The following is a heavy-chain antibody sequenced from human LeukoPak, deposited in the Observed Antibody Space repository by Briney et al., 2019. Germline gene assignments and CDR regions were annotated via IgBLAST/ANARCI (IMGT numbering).Heavy chain of an antibody. D-gene: IGHD6-19*01. CDR2: INPNSGGT. CDR1: GYTFNGYY. V-gene: IGHV1-2*02. Sequence: PGASVKLSCKASGYTFNGYYIHWVRQAPGQGLEWMGWINPNSGGTNYAQKFQGRVTMTRDTSISTAYMELSRLRSDDTAVFYCATSSGWKSNIDYWGQGTLVTVSS. J-gene: IGHJ4*02. CDR3: ATSSGWKSNIDY.